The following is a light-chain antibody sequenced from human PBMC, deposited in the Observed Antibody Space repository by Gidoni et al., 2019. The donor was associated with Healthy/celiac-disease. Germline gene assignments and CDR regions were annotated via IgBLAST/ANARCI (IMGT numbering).Light chain of an antibody. V-gene: IGKV2-28*01. CDR2: LGS. Sequence: DLVMTQPPLSLPVTPGEPAPISCRSSQSLLHSNGYNYLDWYLQKPGQSPQLLIYLGSNRASGVPDRFSGSGSGTDFTLKISRVEAEDVGVYYCMQALQTPRTFGPGTKVDIK. J-gene: IGKJ3*01. CDR1: QSLLHSNGYNY. CDR3: MQALQTPRT.